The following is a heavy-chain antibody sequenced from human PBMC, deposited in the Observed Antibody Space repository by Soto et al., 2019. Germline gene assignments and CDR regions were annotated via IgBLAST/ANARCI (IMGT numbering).Heavy chain of an antibody. CDR3: ARDTIFGVVIMPYYMDV. CDR1: GFTFSSYS. Sequence: EVQLVESGGGLVQPGGSLRLSCAASGFTFSSYSMNWVRQAPGKGLEWVSYISSSSSTIYYADSVKGRFTISRDNAKNSLDLQMNSLRAEDTAVYYCARDTIFGVVIMPYYMDVWGKGTTVTVSS. CDR2: ISSSSSTI. V-gene: IGHV3-48*01. D-gene: IGHD3-3*01. J-gene: IGHJ6*03.